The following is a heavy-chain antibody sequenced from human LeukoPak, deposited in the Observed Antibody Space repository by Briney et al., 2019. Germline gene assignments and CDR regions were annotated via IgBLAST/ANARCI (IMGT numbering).Heavy chain of an antibody. CDR1: GFTFSTYA. V-gene: IGHV3-23*01. D-gene: IGHD3-10*01. J-gene: IGHJ4*02. CDR2: IGGSGDFT. CDR3: AKADRGWGVITKD. Sequence: GSLRLSCAASGFTFSTYAMSWVRQAPGKGLEWVSAIGGSGDFTYYAEYVRGRFTISRDNSKKTLYLQMNSLRAEDTAVYYCAKADRGWGVITKDWGQGTLVTVSS.